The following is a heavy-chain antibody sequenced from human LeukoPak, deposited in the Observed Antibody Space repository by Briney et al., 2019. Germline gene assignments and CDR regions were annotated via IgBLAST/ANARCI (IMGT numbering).Heavy chain of an antibody. Sequence: GGSLRLSCAASGFTFSSYAMSWVRQAPGKGLEWVSAISGSGGSTYYADSVKGRFTISRDNSKNTLYLQMNSLRAEDTAVYYCANFANFAVITMVRGAMYGRSGSYWGQGTLVTVSS. CDR1: GFTFSSYA. V-gene: IGHV3-23*01. CDR2: ISGSGGST. CDR3: ANFANFAVITMVRGAMYGRSGSY. J-gene: IGHJ4*02. D-gene: IGHD3-10*01.